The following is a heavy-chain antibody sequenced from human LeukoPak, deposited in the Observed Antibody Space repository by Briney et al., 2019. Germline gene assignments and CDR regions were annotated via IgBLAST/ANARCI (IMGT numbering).Heavy chain of an antibody. CDR3: ARGYYGSGSAGSVIGAFDT. Sequence: TVKVSCKASGGTFGSYAISWVRQAPGQGLEWMGRIIPILGIANYAQKFQGRVTITADKSTSAAYMELRSLRSEDTAVYYCARGYYGSGSAGSVIGAFDTWGQGTMVTVSS. CDR2: IIPILGIA. D-gene: IGHD3-10*01. CDR1: GGTFGSYA. J-gene: IGHJ3*02. V-gene: IGHV1-69*04.